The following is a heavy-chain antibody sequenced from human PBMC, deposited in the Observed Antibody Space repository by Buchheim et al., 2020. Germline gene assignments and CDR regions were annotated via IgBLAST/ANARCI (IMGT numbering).Heavy chain of an antibody. J-gene: IGHJ4*02. V-gene: IGHV4-34*01. CDR2: INHSGST. CDR3: ARSPHHLATDY. D-gene: IGHD1-14*01. CDR1: GESFSGHY. Sequence: QVQLQQWGAGLLKPSETLSLTCAVYGESFSGHYWTWIRQPPGKGLEWIGDINHSGSTNYSPSLKGRVTLSVDTSKNQFSLKLTAVTAADTAVYYCARSPHHLATDYWGQGTL.